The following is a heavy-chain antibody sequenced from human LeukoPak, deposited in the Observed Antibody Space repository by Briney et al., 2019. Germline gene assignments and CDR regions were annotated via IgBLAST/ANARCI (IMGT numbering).Heavy chain of an antibody. CDR1: GGTFSSYA. D-gene: IGHD3-22*01. Sequence: GSSVKVSCKASGGTFSSYAISWVRQAPGQGLEWMGGIIPIFGTANYAQKFQGRVTITADESTSTAYMELSSLRSEDTAVYYCAREPPYYYDSSGYYSGFDPWGQGTLVTVSS. CDR2: IIPIFGTA. J-gene: IGHJ5*02. V-gene: IGHV1-69*01. CDR3: AREPPYYYDSSGYYSGFDP.